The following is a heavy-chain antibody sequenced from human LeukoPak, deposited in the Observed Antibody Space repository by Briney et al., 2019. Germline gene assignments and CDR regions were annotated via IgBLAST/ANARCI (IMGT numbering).Heavy chain of an antibody. CDR3: ATPSLRGVDDAFDI. CDR2: IIPIFGTA. J-gene: IGHJ3*02. D-gene: IGHD3-10*01. CDR1: GGTFSSYA. V-gene: IGHV1-69*05. Sequence: SVKVSCKASGGTFSSYAISWVRQAPGQGLEWMGRIIPIFGTANYAQKFQGRVTITTDESTSTAYMELSSLRSEDTAVYYCATPSLRGVDDAFDIWGQGTMVTVPS.